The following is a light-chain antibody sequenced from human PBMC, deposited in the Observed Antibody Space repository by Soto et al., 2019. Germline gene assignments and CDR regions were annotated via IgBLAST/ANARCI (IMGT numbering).Light chain of an antibody. CDR2: AAS. Sequence: DIQLTQSPSFLSASVGDRVTITCRASQGMSSYLAWYQQKPGKAPKLLIYAASTLQSGVPSRFSGSGSGTEFTLTLSRLQPEDFATYYCQQLNSYPLFGPGTKVDIK. J-gene: IGKJ3*01. V-gene: IGKV1-9*01. CDR3: QQLNSYPL. CDR1: QGMSSY.